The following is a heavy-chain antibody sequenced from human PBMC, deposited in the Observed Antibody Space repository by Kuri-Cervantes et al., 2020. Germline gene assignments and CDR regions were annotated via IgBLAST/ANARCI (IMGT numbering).Heavy chain of an antibody. D-gene: IGHD2-15*01. CDR1: GGSISSSTYF. CDR3: ARSVTEGYCSGGSCYRFVGQAYYYYYYYMDV. V-gene: IGHV4-39*07. CDR2: IYYSGTT. J-gene: IGHJ6*03. Sequence: SETLSLTCTVSGGSISSSTYFWGWIRQPPGKGLEWIGSIYYSGTTYYNPSLKSRVTISVDTSKNQFSLKLSSVTAADTAVYYCARSVTEGYCSGGSCYRFVGQAYYYYYYYMDVWGKGTTVTVSS.